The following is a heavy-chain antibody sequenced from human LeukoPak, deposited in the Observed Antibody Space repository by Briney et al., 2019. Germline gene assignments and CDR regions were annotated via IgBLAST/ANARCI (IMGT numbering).Heavy chain of an antibody. D-gene: IGHD3-22*01. Sequence: SETLSLPCTVSGGSISSGDYYWSWIRQPPGKGLEWIGNIYYSRSTYYNPSLKSRFTISIDTSKNQFSLKLSSVTAADTAVYYCARGVPYYYDSSGYPPWAFDIWGQGTMVTVSS. CDR3: ARGVPYYYDSSGYPPWAFDI. CDR1: GGSISSGDYY. CDR2: IYYSRST. V-gene: IGHV4-30-4*01. J-gene: IGHJ3*02.